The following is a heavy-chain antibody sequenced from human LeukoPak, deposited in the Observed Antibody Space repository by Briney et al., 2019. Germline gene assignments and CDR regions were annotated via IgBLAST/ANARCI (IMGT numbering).Heavy chain of an antibody. J-gene: IGHJ4*02. CDR3: AKPSITDDYFDY. CDR1: GFTFSSYW. V-gene: IGHV3-23*01. CDR2: ISGSGGRT. D-gene: IGHD3-10*01. Sequence: SGGSLRLSCAASGFTFSSYWMNWVRQAPGKGLQWVSGISGSGGRTYYADSVKGRFTISRDNSKNMLYLQMNSLRAEDTAVYYCAKPSITDDYFDYWGQGTLVTVSS.